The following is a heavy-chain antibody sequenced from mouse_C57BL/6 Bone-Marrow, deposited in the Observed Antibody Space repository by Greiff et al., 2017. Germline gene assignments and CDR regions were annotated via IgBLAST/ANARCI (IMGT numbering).Heavy chain of an antibody. J-gene: IGHJ4*01. D-gene: IGHD1-3*01. CDR2: IYPGNGDT. CDR1: GYTFTSYW. CDR3: TRWAPYNPGDY. Sequence: EVQLQQSGTVLVRPGASVKMSCKTSGYTFTSYWMHWVKQRPGQGLEWIGAIYPGNGDTNYNQKFKGKAKLTAVTSASTAYMELSSLTNEDSAVYYCTRWAPYNPGDYWGQGTSVTVSS. V-gene: IGHV1-5*01.